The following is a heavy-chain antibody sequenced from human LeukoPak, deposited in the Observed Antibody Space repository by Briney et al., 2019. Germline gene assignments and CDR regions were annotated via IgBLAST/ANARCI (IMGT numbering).Heavy chain of an antibody. CDR1: GFSLSTFW. V-gene: IGHV3-74*01. Sequence: GGSLRLSCAASGFSLSTFWMHRVRQAPGKGLAWVSRIDYDGITTTYADSVKGRFTISRDNAKNTLYLQMNSLRAEDTAVYYCTHLGWFDPWGQGTLVTVSS. CDR3: THLGWFDP. J-gene: IGHJ5*02. CDR2: IDYDGITT.